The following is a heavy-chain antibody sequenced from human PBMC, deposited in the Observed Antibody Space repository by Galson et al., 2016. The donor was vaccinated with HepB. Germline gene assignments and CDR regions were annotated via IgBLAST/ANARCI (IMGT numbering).Heavy chain of an antibody. Sequence: SLRLSCAASGFTFSETYMTWIRQAPGKGLEWISYITSSGGLSYYADSMEGRFTISRDNAKNSVYLQINSLRAEDTAVYYCAREGIHLGELSAQFDYWGQGTVVTVSS. CDR3: AREGIHLGELSAQFDY. V-gene: IGHV3-11*01. J-gene: IGHJ4*02. CDR2: ITSSGGLS. CDR1: GFTFSETY. D-gene: IGHD3-16*02.